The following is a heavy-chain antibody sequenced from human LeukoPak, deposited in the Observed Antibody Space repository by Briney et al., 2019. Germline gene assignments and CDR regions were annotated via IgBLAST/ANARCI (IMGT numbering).Heavy chain of an antibody. V-gene: IGHV1-18*01. CDR2: ISAYNGNT. CDR1: GYTFTSYG. J-gene: IGHJ3*02. D-gene: IGHD6-19*01. Sequence: GASVTVSCKASGYTFTSYGISWVRQAPGQGLEWMGWISAYNGNTSYAQKLQGRVTMTTDTSTSTAYMELRSLRSDDTAVYYCARSIAVAGRIDAFDIWGQGTMVTVSS. CDR3: ARSIAVAGRIDAFDI.